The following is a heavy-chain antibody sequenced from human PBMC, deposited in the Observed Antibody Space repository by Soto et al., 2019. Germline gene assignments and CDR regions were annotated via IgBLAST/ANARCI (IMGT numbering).Heavy chain of an antibody. J-gene: IGHJ4*02. CDR1: GFTFSTYG. CDR2: IWPDGSVK. CDR3: VREGLGSGYVPEY. V-gene: IGHV3-30*02. Sequence: PGGSLRLSCAASGFTFSTYGMHWVRQAPGKGLEWVAIIWPDGSVKNYADSVKGRFTISRDNSKNTLFPEMNSLRAEDTAVYYCVREGLGSGYVPEYWGQGTLVTVSS. D-gene: IGHD5-12*01.